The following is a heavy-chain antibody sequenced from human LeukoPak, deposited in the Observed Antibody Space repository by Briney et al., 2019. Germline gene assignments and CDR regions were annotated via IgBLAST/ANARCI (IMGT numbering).Heavy chain of an antibody. Sequence: SETLSLTCTVSGCSISSYYWSCIRRPAGKERELIVRIYTSGSTTYNPSLQSRVTMSVDTSKNQFSLKLSSVTAADTAVYYCARHKSSSGWVGDKRNAFDIWGQGTMVTVSS. CDR1: GCSISSYY. CDR2: IYTSGST. J-gene: IGHJ3*02. CDR3: ARHKSSSGWVGDKRNAFDI. D-gene: IGHD6-19*01. V-gene: IGHV4-4*07.